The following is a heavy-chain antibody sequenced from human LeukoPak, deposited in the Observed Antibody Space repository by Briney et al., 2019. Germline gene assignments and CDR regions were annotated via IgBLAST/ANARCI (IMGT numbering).Heavy chain of an antibody. J-gene: IGHJ6*03. CDR3: ARRGGKNYGDYVVYDKYMDV. D-gene: IGHD4-17*01. Sequence: ASVKVSCKASGYTFTSYGISWVRQAPGQGLEWMGWISAYNGNTNYAQKLQGRATMTTDTSTSTAYMELRSLRSDDTAVYYCARRGGKNYGDYVVYDKYMDVWGTGTTVTVSS. CDR2: ISAYNGNT. CDR1: GYTFTSYG. V-gene: IGHV1-18*01.